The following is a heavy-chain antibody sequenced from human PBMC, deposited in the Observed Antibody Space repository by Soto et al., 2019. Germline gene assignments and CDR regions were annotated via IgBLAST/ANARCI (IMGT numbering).Heavy chain of an antibody. Sequence: ASVKVSCKASGYTFTSYYMHWVRQAPGQGLEWMGIINPSGGSTSYAQKFQGRVTMTRDTSTSTVYMELSSLRSEDTAVYYCARVTDYYDSSGYYYFDYWGQGTLVTVSS. V-gene: IGHV1-46*01. CDR1: GYTFTSYY. D-gene: IGHD3-22*01. CDR2: INPSGGST. J-gene: IGHJ4*02. CDR3: ARVTDYYDSSGYYYFDY.